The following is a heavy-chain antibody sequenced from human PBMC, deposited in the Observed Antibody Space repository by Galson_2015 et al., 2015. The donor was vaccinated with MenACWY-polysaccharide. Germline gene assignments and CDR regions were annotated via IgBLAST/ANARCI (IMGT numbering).Heavy chain of an antibody. D-gene: IGHD4-17*01. CDR3: ARGVTVTRGYPLDR. Sequence: SLRLSCATSGITVSDASMRWVRQAPGQGLEWVSIMYAGGATSDASSEKGRFTTSMTSSWATATLQMESLRPEDTAVYYCARGVTVTRGYPLDRWGQGTRVTVSS. CDR1: GITVSDAS. V-gene: IGHV3-66*02. CDR2: MYAGGAT. J-gene: IGHJ5*02.